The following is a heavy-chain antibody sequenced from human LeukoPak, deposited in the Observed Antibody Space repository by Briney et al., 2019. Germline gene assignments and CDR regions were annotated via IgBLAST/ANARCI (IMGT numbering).Heavy chain of an antibody. CDR2: ISSSSSYM. CDR3: ARAHDFWSGYRAFDI. Sequence: GGSLRLSCAASGFTFSDYSMNWVRQAPGKGLEWVSSISSSSSYMKYAESVRGRFTISRDNAKNSLYLQMNSLRAEDTAVYYCARAHDFWSGYRAFDIWGQGTIVTVSP. V-gene: IGHV3-21*01. CDR1: GFTFSDYS. D-gene: IGHD3-3*01. J-gene: IGHJ3*02.